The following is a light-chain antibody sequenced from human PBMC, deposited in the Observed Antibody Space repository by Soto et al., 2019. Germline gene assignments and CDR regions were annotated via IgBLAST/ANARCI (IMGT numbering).Light chain of an antibody. CDR2: EDS. V-gene: IGLV2-23*01. Sequence: QSALTQPASVSGSPGQSITISCIGTNSDVGSYKLVSWYQQHPGKAPKLMIYEDSRRPSGVSNRFSGSKSGNTASLTISGLQAEDEADYHCCSYAGSNSYVFGTGTQLTVL. J-gene: IGLJ1*01. CDR3: CSYAGSNSYV. CDR1: NSDVGSYKL.